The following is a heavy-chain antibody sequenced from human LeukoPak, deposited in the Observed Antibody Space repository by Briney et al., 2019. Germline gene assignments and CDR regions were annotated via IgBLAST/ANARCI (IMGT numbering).Heavy chain of an antibody. CDR2: IITIFGTA. V-gene: IGHV1-69*01. CDR1: RGTFSSYA. D-gene: IGHD5-24*01. CDR3: ARKGRSRDGYKLGGFFDY. J-gene: IGHJ4*02. Sequence: ASVNVSCQATRGTFSSYAISWVRPAPARGLEWMGGIITIFGTANYAQKLQGRVTITSDESTSTAYMELSSLRSEDTAVFYCARKGRSRDGYKLGGFFDYWGQGTLVTVSS.